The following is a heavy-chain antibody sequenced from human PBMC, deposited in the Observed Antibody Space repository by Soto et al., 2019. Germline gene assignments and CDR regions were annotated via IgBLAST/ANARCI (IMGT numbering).Heavy chain of an antibody. V-gene: IGHV4-59*01. CDR2: IYYSGST. D-gene: IGHD6-13*01. Sequence: PSETLSLTCTVSGGSISSYYWSWIRQPPGKGLEWIGYIYYSGSTNYNPSLKSRVTISVDTSKNQFSLKLSSLTDADTAVYYCAREGVSSSWYNYYAMDVWGQGTTVTVSS. J-gene: IGHJ6*02. CDR1: GGSISSYY. CDR3: AREGVSSSWYNYYAMDV.